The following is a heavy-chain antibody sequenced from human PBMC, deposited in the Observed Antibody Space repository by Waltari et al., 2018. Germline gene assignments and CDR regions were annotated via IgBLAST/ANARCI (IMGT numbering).Heavy chain of an antibody. CDR3: ARYGEVPPNYFFDY. V-gene: IGHV4-34*01. D-gene: IGHD2-21*01. CDR1: WESFLGSF. J-gene: IGHJ4*01. CDR2: IHYSGST. Sequence: QVQLHQWGAGQLKPSETLSPPCPVSWESFLGSFRSWIRQSPGKGLEWFGAIHYSGSTNYNPTLASRLSLSVDTTKKQFSLRLTSVTAADAALYFCARYGEVPPNYFFDYWGQGTLVTVSS.